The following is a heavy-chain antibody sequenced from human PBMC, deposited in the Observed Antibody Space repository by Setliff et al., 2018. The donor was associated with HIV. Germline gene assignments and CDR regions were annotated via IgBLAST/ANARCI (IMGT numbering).Heavy chain of an antibody. CDR3: AARNSGNPTRHFDY. D-gene: IGHD3-10*01. V-gene: IGHV4-38-2*01. CDR1: GYSISNGYY. CDR2: IHHSGST. J-gene: IGHJ4*02. Sequence: SQTLSLPCALSGYSISNGYYWGWIRQPSGKGLKWIGSIHHSGSTFYNPSLRSRVTISVDTSQDQFSLRLTSVTAADTAVYYCAARNSGNPTRHFDYWGQGTLVTVSS.